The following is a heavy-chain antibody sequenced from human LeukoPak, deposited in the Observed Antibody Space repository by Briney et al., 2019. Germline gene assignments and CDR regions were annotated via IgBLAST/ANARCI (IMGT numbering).Heavy chain of an antibody. CDR3: ARVPNIVVVPAGYYYGMDV. Sequence: GASVKVSCKASGYTFTGYYMHWVRQAPGQGLEWMGWINPNSGGTNYAQKFQGRVTMTRDTSISTAYMELSRLRSDDTAVYYCARVPNIVVVPAGYYYGMDVWGQGTTVTVSS. J-gene: IGHJ6*02. D-gene: IGHD2-2*01. CDR2: INPNSGGT. V-gene: IGHV1-2*02. CDR1: GYTFTGYY.